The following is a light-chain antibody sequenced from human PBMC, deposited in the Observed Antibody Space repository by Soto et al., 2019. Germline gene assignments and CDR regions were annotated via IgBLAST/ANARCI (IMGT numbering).Light chain of an antibody. CDR1: QSVLYSSNNKNY. CDR2: WAS. Sequence: DIVMTQSPDSLPVSLGERATINCKSSQSVLYSSNNKNYLAWYQQKPGQPPKLLIYWASTRESGVPDRFSVSGSGTDFTLTISRLQAEDVAVYYCQQYHSSPSTFGGGTKVEIK. V-gene: IGKV4-1*01. J-gene: IGKJ4*01. CDR3: QQYHSSPST.